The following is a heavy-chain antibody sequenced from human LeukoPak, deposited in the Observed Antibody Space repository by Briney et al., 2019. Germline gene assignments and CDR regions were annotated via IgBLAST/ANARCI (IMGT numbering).Heavy chain of an antibody. CDR2: ISGSGGST. CDR1: GFTFSPYD. CDR3: AKVSSSGTYFDY. Sequence: GGSLRLSCAASGFTFSPYDMSWVRQAPGKGLEWVSAISGSGGSTYYADSVKGRFTISRDNSKNTLYLQLKSLRAEDTAVYYCAKVSSSGTYFDYWGQGTLVTVSS. D-gene: IGHD1-26*01. V-gene: IGHV3-23*01. J-gene: IGHJ4*02.